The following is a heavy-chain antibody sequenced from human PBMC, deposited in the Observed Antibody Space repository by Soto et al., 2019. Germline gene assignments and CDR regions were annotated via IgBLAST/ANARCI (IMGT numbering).Heavy chain of an antibody. CDR2: IIPIFGTA. J-gene: IGHJ6*02. CDR3: ARSLRYYDFWSGPYYYYGMDV. Sequence: EASVKVSCKASGGTFSSYAISWVRQAPGQGLEWMGGIIPIFGTANYAQKFQGRVTITADESTSTAYMELSSLRSEDTAVYYCARSLRYYDFWSGPYYYYGMDVWGQGTTVTVSS. D-gene: IGHD3-3*01. V-gene: IGHV1-69*13. CDR1: GGTFSSYA.